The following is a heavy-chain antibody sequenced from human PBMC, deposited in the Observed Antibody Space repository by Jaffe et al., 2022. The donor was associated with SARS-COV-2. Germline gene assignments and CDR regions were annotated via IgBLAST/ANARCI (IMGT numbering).Heavy chain of an antibody. Sequence: EVQLVESGGGLVQPGGSLRLSCAASGFTFSSYEMNWVRQAPGKGLEWVSYISSSGSTIYYADSVKGRFTISRDNAKNSLYLQMNSLRAEDTAVYYCARDFSSGCIYWGQGTLVTVSS. J-gene: IGHJ4*02. CDR1: GFTFSSYE. D-gene: IGHD6-19*01. V-gene: IGHV3-48*03. CDR3: ARDFSSGCIY. CDR2: ISSSGSTI.